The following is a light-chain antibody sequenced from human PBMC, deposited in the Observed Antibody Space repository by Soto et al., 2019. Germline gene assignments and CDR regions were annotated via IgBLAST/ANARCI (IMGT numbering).Light chain of an antibody. J-gene: IGLJ3*02. Sequence: QSVLTQPPSASGTPGQRVTISCSGSSSHIGSNYVYWYQQLPGTAPKLLIYTNDQRPSGVPDRFSGSKSGTSASLAISGLRSEDEADYYCAAWDDSLRGWVFGGGTKVTVL. CDR2: TND. V-gene: IGLV1-47*02. CDR1: SSHIGSNY. CDR3: AAWDDSLRGWV.